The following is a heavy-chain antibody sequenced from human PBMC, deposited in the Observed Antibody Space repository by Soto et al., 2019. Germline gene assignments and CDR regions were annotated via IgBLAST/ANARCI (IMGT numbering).Heavy chain of an antibody. Sequence: QVQLQESGPGLVKPSQTLSLTCTVSGGSISSGDYYWSWIRQPPGKGLEWIGYIYYSGSTYYNPPFKSRVTISVDTSKNQYSLKLSSVTAADTAVYYCARERPDGARLDPWGQGTLVTVSS. D-gene: IGHD6-6*01. CDR3: ARERPDGARLDP. V-gene: IGHV4-30-4*01. J-gene: IGHJ5*02. CDR2: IYYSGST. CDR1: GGSISSGDYY.